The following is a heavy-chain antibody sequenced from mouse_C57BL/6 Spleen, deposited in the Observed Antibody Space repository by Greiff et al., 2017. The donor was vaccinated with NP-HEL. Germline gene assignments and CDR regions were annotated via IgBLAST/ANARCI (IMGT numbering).Heavy chain of an antibody. CDR1: GYTFTSYW. D-gene: IGHD3-1*01. V-gene: IGHV1-69*01. J-gene: IGHJ3*01. CDR3: ARSTGGWFAY. Sequence: VQLQQPGAELVMPGASVKLSCKASGYTFTSYWMHWVKQRPGQGLEWIGEIDPSDSYTNYNQKFKGKSTLTVDKSSSTAYMQLSSLTSEDSAVDYCARSTGGWFAYWGQGTLVTVSA. CDR2: IDPSDSYT.